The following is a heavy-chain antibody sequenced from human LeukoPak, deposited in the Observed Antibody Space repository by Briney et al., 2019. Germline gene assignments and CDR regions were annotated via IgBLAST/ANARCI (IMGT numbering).Heavy chain of an antibody. CDR2: ISAYNGNT. V-gene: IGHV1-18*01. Sequence: GASVKVSCKASGGTFSSYAISWVRQAPGQGLEWMGWISAYNGNTNYAQKLQGRVTMTTDTSTSTAYMELRSLRSDDTAVYYCARDPRISVYAIWHWFDPWGQGTLVTVSS. CDR3: ARDPRISVYAIWHWFDP. D-gene: IGHD2-8*01. CDR1: GGTFSSYA. J-gene: IGHJ5*02.